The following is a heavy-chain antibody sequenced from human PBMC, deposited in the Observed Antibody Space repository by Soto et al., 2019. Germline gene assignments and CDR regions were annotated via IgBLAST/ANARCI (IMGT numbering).Heavy chain of an antibody. V-gene: IGHV3-23*01. CDR2: ISGSGGST. CDR3: AKEETRILYSDFDY. J-gene: IGHJ4*02. CDR1: GFTFSGYA. D-gene: IGHD2-8*01. Sequence: GGSLRLSCAASGFTFSGYAMSWVRQAPGKGLGWVSAISGSGGSTYYADSVKGRFTISRDNSKNTLYLQMNSLRAEDTAVYYCAKEETRILYSDFDYWGQGTLVTVSS.